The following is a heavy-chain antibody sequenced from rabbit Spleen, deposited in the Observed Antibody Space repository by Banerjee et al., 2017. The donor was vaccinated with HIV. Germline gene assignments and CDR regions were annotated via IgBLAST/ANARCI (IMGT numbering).Heavy chain of an antibody. CDR2: IYAGSSGYT. CDR3: ARDTGSSFSSYGMDL. V-gene: IGHV1S45*01. J-gene: IGHJ6*01. CDR1: GFSFSSGYD. Sequence: QEQLVESGGGLVQPEGSLTLTCKASGFSFSSGYDMCWVRQAPGKGLEWIACIYAGSSGYTYYASWAKGRFTISKTSSTTVTLQLTSLTAADTATYFCARDTGSSFSSYGMDLWGQGTLVTVS. D-gene: IGHD8-1*01.